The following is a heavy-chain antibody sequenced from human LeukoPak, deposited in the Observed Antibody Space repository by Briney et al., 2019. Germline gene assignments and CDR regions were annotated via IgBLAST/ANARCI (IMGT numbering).Heavy chain of an antibody. CDR1: GYTFTSYV. CDR2: ISAYNGNT. CDR3: ASDQVAKASYGDYGLEGY. J-gene: IGHJ4*02. Sequence: GASVKVSCKASGYTFTSYVISWVRQAPGQGLEWMGWISAYNGNTNYAQKLQGRVTMTTDTSTSTAYMELRSLRSDDTAVYYCASDQVAKASYGDYGLEGYWGQGTLVTVSS. D-gene: IGHD4-17*01. V-gene: IGHV1-18*01.